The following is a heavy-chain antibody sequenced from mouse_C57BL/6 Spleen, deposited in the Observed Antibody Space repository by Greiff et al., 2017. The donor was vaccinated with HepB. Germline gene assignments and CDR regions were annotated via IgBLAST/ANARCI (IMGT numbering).Heavy chain of an antibody. J-gene: IGHJ3*01. V-gene: IGHV5-6*01. CDR2: ISSGGSYT. CDR3: ARPNYYGSRAWFAY. D-gene: IGHD1-1*01. CDR1: GFTFSSYG. Sequence: EVQLQQSGGDLVKPGGSLKLSCAASGFTFSSYGMSWVRQTPDKRLEWVATISSGGSYTYYPDSVKGRFTISRDNAKNTLYLQMSSLKSEDTAMYYCARPNYYGSRAWFAYWGQGTLVTVSA.